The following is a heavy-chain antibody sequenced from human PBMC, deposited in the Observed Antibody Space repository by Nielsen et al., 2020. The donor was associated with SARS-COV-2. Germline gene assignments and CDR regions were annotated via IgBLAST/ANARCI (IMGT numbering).Heavy chain of an antibody. CDR1: GGSISSGDYY. V-gene: IGHV4-30-4*01. Sequence: SETLSLTCTVSGGSISSGDYYWSWIRQPPGKGLEWIGYIYYSGSTYYNPSLKSRVTISVDTSKNQFSLKLSSVTAADTAVYYCARQSGITMIVVVTPWFDYWGQGTLVTVSS. J-gene: IGHJ4*02. D-gene: IGHD3-22*01. CDR2: IYYSGST. CDR3: ARQSGITMIVVVTPWFDY.